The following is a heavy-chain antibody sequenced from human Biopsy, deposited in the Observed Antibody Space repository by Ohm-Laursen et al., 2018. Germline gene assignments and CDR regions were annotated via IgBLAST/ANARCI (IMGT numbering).Heavy chain of an antibody. Sequence: SSVKVSCKASGYPFITYGISWVRQAPGQGLEWVGWISAYNGHTKFARKFQDRVTMTTDTSTTTAYMDLRSLRSDDTAVYYCARDPHGEGRDYGSYFDYWGQGTLVTVSS. V-gene: IGHV1-18*01. CDR3: ARDPHGEGRDYGSYFDY. CDR2: ISAYNGHT. CDR1: GYPFITYG. J-gene: IGHJ4*02. D-gene: IGHD4-17*01.